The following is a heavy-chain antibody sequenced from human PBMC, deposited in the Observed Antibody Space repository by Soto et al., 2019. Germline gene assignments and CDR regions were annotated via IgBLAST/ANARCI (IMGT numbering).Heavy chain of an antibody. CDR3: ARVSRGSGWYFDY. CDR1: GFTFSSYA. V-gene: IGHV3-30*04. D-gene: IGHD6-19*01. J-gene: IGHJ4*02. CDR2: ISYDGSNK. Sequence: GGSLRLSCAASGFTFSSYAMHWVRQAPGKGLEWVAVISYDGSNKYYADSVKGRFTISRDNSKNTLYLQMNSLRAEDTAVYYCARVSRGSGWYFDYWGQGTLVTVSS.